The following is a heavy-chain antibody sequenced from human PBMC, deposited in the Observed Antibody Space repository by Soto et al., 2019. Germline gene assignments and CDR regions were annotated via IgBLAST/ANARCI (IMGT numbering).Heavy chain of an antibody. J-gene: IGHJ4*02. CDR3: VSGPGTTADY. CDR2: TYYTGST. CDR1: GGSISSTRYY. Sequence: QLQLQESGPGLVKPSETLSLTCTVSGGSISSTRYYWGWIRQPPGKGLEWIGTTYYTGSTYSNPSLKCRVTISVEMSKNPFALKVGSVTAADTAVYYCVSGPGTTADYWGQGTLVTVSS. D-gene: IGHD1-1*01. V-gene: IGHV4-39*01.